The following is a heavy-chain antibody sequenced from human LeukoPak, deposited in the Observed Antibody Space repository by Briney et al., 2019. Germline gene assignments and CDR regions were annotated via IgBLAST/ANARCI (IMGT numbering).Heavy chain of an antibody. D-gene: IGHD5-24*01. CDR3: AKALEDGYNYGPFDS. Sequence: PGGSLRLSCAASGFTFSSYAMSWVRQATGEGLEWVSTISGGAGSTYYADSVKGHFTISRDNSKNMLYLQMNSLRADDTAVYYCAKALEDGYNYGPFDSWGQGTLVTVSS. V-gene: IGHV3-23*01. J-gene: IGHJ4*02. CDR1: GFTFSSYA. CDR2: ISGGAGST.